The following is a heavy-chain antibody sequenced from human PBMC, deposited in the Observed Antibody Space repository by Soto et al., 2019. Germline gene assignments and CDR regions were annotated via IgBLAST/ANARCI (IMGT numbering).Heavy chain of an antibody. D-gene: IGHD6-19*01. V-gene: IGHV4-30-4*02. J-gene: IGHJ4*02. CDR1: GGSISSGDYY. Sequence: SETLSLTCTVSGGSISSGDYYWSWIRQPPGKGLEWIGYIYYSGSTYYNPSLKSRVTISVDTSKNQFSLKLTSVTAADTAVYFCAKISVAGTIFDYWGQGALVTVSS. CDR3: AKISVAGTIFDY. CDR2: IYYSGST.